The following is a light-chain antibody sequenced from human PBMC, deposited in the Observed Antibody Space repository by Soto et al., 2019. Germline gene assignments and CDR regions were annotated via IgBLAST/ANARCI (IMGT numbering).Light chain of an antibody. CDR1: ETISAD. J-gene: IGKJ1*01. CDR3: QHYNNWPPWT. V-gene: IGKV3-15*01. Sequence: ISMTQSPPTLSVSPGGRVTLSCEASETISADLAWYHHRPGQAPRLLICAASTRAPGVPARFSGSGSGTDFTLAIANLQPEDFAVYYCQHYNNWPPWTFGQGTKVDIK. CDR2: AAS.